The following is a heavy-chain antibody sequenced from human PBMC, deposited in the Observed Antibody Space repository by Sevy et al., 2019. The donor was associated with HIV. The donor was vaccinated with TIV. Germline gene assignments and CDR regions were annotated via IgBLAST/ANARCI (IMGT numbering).Heavy chain of an antibody. J-gene: IGHJ6*02. Sequence: GGSLRLSCAASGFTFSTYVMNWVRQAPGKGLEWVSSISGSGRSTYYADSVEGRFTISRHNSKNTLYLQMNSLRADDTAVYYCAKGYCSGGSCPRDYYYYGMDVWGQGTTVTVSS. CDR3: AKGYCSGGSCPRDYYYYGMDV. CDR1: GFTFSTYV. D-gene: IGHD2-15*01. CDR2: ISGSGRST. V-gene: IGHV3-23*01.